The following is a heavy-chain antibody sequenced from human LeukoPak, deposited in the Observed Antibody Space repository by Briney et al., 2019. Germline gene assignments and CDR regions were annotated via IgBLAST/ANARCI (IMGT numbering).Heavy chain of an antibody. J-gene: IGHJ4*02. Sequence: PSETLSLTCTVSGGSISSYSYYWGWIRQPPGKGLEWIGNIYYSGSTYYNPSLKSRVTISVDTSANQFSLKLSSVTAPDTAVYYCARHEDRNWYFDHWGQGTLVTVSS. D-gene: IGHD1-1*01. CDR2: IYYSGST. CDR3: ARHEDRNWYFDH. CDR1: GGSISSYSYY. V-gene: IGHV4-39*01.